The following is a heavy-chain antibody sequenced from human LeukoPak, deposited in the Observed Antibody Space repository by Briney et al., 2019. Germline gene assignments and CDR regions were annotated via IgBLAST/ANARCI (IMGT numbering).Heavy chain of an antibody. V-gene: IGHV4-38-2*02. CDR2: VYYTGAS. Sequence: SETLSLTCNVSNYSISRDYFWGWIRQPPGKGLEWIGSVYYTGASYYNPSLKSRVTISIDTSKNHFSLNLTSVTAADTAVYYCARGAPPQNWGQGALVTVSS. J-gene: IGHJ4*02. CDR1: NYSISRDYF. CDR3: ARGAPPQN.